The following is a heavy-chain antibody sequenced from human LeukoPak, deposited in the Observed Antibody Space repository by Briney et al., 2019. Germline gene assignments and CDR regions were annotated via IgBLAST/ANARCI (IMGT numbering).Heavy chain of an antibody. CDR2: ISRDSTYK. CDR3: ARPSSGNYARSES. CDR1: GFTFSTFN. V-gene: IGHV3-21*05. Sequence: GGSLRLSCAASGFTFSTFNMNWVRQAPGKGLEWVSFISRDSTYKYYADSVKGRFTISRDDANNSLYPQMNSLRAEDTAVYYCARPSSGNYARSESWGQGTPVTVSS. J-gene: IGHJ5*02. D-gene: IGHD1-26*01.